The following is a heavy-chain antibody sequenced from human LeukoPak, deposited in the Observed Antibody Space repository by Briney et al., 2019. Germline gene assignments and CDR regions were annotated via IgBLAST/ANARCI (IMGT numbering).Heavy chain of an antibody. V-gene: IGHV3-11*04. CDR2: ISSSGSTI. D-gene: IGHD3-22*01. CDR3: ASGAKNYDSSGYYDQYDY. J-gene: IGHJ4*02. Sequence: PGGSLRLSCAASGFTFRDYYMSWIRQAPGKGLEWVSYISSSGSTIYYADSVKGRFTISRDNAKNSLYLQMNSLRAEDTAVYYCASGAKNYDSSGYYDQYDYWGQGTLVTVSS. CDR1: GFTFRDYY.